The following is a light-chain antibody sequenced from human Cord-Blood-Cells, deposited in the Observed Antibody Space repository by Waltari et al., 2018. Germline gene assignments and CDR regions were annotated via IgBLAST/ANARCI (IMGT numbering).Light chain of an antibody. CDR1: QSVLYSSNNKNY. CDR2: WAS. Sequence: IVMTQSPDSLAVSLGERATINCKSRQSVLYSSNNKNYLAWYQQKPGQPPKLLIYWASTRESGVPDLFSGSGSGTDFTLTISSLQAEDVAVYYCQQYYSTPWTFGQGTKVEIK. J-gene: IGKJ1*01. V-gene: IGKV4-1*01. CDR3: QQYYSTPWT.